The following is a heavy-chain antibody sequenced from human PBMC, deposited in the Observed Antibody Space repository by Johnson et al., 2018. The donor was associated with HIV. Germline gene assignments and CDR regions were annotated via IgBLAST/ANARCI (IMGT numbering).Heavy chain of an antibody. V-gene: IGHV3-73*01. Sequence: VQLVESGGGVVQPGGSLKLSCAASGFTFSGSAMHWARRASGKGLEWLARFRRKANGYQTAYAASVKGRFTISRDDSKNTAYLQMNSLRAEDTAVYYCAKHSSGYRDAFDIWGQGTMVTVSS. D-gene: IGHD3-22*01. J-gene: IGHJ3*02. CDR3: AKHSSGYRDAFDI. CDR1: GFTFSGSA. CDR2: FRRKANGYQT.